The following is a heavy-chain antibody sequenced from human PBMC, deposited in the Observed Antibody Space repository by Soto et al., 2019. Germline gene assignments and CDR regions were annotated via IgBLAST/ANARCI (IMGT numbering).Heavy chain of an antibody. D-gene: IGHD3-3*01. V-gene: IGHV1-8*01. J-gene: IGHJ3*02. CDR3: ARGLGKDFWSGYSQPDAFDI. CDR2: MNPNSGNT. Sequence: ASVKVSCKASGYTFTSYDINLVRQATGQGLEWMGWMNPNSGNTGYAQKFQGRVTMTRNTSISTAYMELSSLRSEDTAVYYCARGLGKDFWSGYSQPDAFDIWGQGTMVTVSS. CDR1: GYTFTSYD.